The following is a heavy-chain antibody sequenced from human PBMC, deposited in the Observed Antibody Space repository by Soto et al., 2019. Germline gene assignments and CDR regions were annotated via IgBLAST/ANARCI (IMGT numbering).Heavy chain of an antibody. J-gene: IGHJ3*02. CDR3: ARGRSSIWYHDAFDI. CDR1: GFTFSTYG. CDR2: IWNDGINK. V-gene: IGHV3-33*01. D-gene: IGHD6-13*01. Sequence: QVHLEESGGGVVQPGRSLRLSCAASGFTFSTYGMHWVRQAPGKGLEWVTAIWNDGINKYYTDSVKGRFTISRDNSKNTLYLQMNSLRAEDTAVYYCARGRSSIWYHDAFDIWGQGTMVTVSS.